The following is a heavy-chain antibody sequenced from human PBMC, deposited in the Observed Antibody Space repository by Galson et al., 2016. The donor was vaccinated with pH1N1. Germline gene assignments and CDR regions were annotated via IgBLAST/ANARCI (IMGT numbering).Heavy chain of an antibody. V-gene: IGHV1-2*02. CDR2: INPNSGGT. CDR1: GYTFTGYY. D-gene: IGHD5-12*01. Sequence: SVKVSCKASGYTFTGYYIHWVRQAPGQRLELMGWINPNSGGTNYAQRFQDRVTMTRDTSANTVYMELSSLRSEDTAIYYCARDFYSGYAGGRLDYWGQGTLVTVSS. J-gene: IGHJ4*02. CDR3: ARDFYSGYAGGRLDY.